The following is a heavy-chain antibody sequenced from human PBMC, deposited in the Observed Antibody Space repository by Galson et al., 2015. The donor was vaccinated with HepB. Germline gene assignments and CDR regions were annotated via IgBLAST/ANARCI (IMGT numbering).Heavy chain of an antibody. D-gene: IGHD6-19*01. J-gene: IGHJ4*02. V-gene: IGHV3-23*01. CDR1: GFTFSSYA. Sequence: SLRLSCAASGFTFSSYAMSWVRQAPGKGLEWVSAISGSGGSTYYADSVKGRFTISRDNSKNTLYLQMNSLGAEDTAVYYCARDGGWEYFDYWGQGTLVTVSS. CDR3: ARDGGWEYFDY. CDR2: ISGSGGST.